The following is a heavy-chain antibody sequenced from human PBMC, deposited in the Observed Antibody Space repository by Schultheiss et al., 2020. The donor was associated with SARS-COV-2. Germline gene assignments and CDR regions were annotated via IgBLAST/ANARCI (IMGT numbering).Heavy chain of an antibody. V-gene: IGHV3-9*01. Sequence: GGSLRLSCAASGFTFDDYAMHWVRQAPGKGLEWVSGISWNSGSIGYADSVKGRFTISRDNAKNSLYLQMNSLRAEDTALYYCAKVEGIAAAPFDYWGQGTLVTVSS. CDR2: ISWNSGSI. CDR3: AKVEGIAAAPFDY. D-gene: IGHD6-13*01. CDR1: GFTFDDYA. J-gene: IGHJ4*02.